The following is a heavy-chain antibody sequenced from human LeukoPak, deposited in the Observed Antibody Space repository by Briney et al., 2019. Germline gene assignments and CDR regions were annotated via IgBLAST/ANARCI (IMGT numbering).Heavy chain of an antibody. CDR3: AKDKKIGYSYGPEFDY. J-gene: IGHJ4*02. D-gene: IGHD5-18*01. Sequence: PGGSLRLSCAASGFTFSSYATSWVRQAPGKGLEWVSAISGSGGSTYYADSVKGRFTISRDNSKNTLYLQMNSLRAEDTAVYYCAKDKKIGYSYGPEFDYWGQGTLVTVSS. V-gene: IGHV3-23*01. CDR2: ISGSGGST. CDR1: GFTFSSYA.